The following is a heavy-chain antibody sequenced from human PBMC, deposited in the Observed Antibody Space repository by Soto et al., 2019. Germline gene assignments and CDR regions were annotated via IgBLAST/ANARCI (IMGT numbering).Heavy chain of an antibody. V-gene: IGHV3-74*01. Sequence: GGSLRLSCAASGFTFSSYWMHWVRQAPGKGLVWVSRINSDGSSTSYADSVKGRFTISRDNAKNTLYLQMNSLRAEDTAVYYCARDPYYDFWSGYYGMDVWGQGTTVTVSS. CDR1: GFTFSSYW. CDR3: ARDPYYDFWSGYYGMDV. J-gene: IGHJ6*02. D-gene: IGHD3-3*01. CDR2: INSDGSST.